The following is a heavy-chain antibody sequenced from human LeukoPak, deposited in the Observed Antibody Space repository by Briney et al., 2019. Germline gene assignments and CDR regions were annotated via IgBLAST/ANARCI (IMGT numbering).Heavy chain of an antibody. CDR3: ARDSRYYYDSRNYDNVAFDM. CDR1: GFTFSSYW. CDR2: ISSDGRTT. Sequence: GGSLRLSCAASGFTFSSYWMHWVRQGPGKGLVWVSRISSDGRTTSYADSVKGRFTISRDSAKNTLYVQMNSLRVEDTAVYYCARDSRYYYDSRNYDNVAFDMWGQGTMVTVSS. J-gene: IGHJ3*02. V-gene: IGHV3-74*01. D-gene: IGHD3-10*01.